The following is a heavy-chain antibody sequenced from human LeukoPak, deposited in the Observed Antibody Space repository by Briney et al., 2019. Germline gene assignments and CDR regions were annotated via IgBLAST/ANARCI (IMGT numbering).Heavy chain of an antibody. Sequence: GGSLRLSCTPSGFTFGDYAMSWVRQAPGKGLEWVGFIRSKAFGATTDYGASVKGRFTVSRDDSKSIAYLQMNSLRTEDTAVYYCTRDCSGASCYEEMDYWGQGTLVTVSS. CDR2: IRSKAFGATT. CDR3: TRDCSGASCYEEMDY. D-gene: IGHD2-15*01. CDR1: GFTFGDYA. J-gene: IGHJ4*02. V-gene: IGHV3-49*04.